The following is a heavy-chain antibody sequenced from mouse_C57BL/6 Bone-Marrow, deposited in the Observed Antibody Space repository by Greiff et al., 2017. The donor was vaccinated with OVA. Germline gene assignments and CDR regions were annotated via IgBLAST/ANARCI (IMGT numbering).Heavy chain of an antibody. CDR3: ATDY. Sequence: QVQLLQPGAELVRPGSSVKLSCTASGYTFTSYWLNWVKQRPGQGLEWIGNIYPSDSETHYNQKFKDKTTLSVDKSSNTDYMQLSSLTSEDSANYYCATDYWGQGTTLTVSS. CDR2: IYPSDSET. CDR1: GYTFTSYW. J-gene: IGHJ2*01. V-gene: IGHV1-61*01.